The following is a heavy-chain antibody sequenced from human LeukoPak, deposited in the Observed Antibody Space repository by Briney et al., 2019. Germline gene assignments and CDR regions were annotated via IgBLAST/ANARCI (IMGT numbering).Heavy chain of an antibody. J-gene: IGHJ4*02. Sequence: GGSLRLSCAASGFTFSDFWMTWVRQAPGKGLESVAYIKEDGSDKYYEDSVRGRFTISRDNAKSSLDLQMRSLRVEDTAVYYCARPWRGNSGDFFDLWGPGNLVTVSS. V-gene: IGHV3-7*01. CDR3: ARPWRGNSGDFFDL. CDR2: IKEDGSDK. CDR1: GFTFSDFW. D-gene: IGHD4-23*01.